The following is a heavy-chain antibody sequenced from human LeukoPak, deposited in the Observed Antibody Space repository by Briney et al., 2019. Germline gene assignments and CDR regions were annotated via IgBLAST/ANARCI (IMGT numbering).Heavy chain of an antibody. CDR3: ARDRGYSYGSTCNS. Sequence: ASVKVSCKASGYTFTIYGINWVRQAPGQGLEWMGGISAYNGNTNYAQKFQGRVTTTTDTSTSTAYMELRSLRSDDTAVYYCARDRGYSYGSTCNSWGQGTLVTVSS. J-gene: IGHJ4*02. CDR2: ISAYNGNT. CDR1: GYTFTIYG. D-gene: IGHD5-18*01. V-gene: IGHV1-18*01.